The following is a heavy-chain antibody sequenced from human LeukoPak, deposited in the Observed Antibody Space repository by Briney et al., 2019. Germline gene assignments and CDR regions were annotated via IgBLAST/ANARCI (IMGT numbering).Heavy chain of an antibody. Sequence: GGSLRLSCAASGFTFSSYAMSWVRQAPGKGLEWVSAITATSSSTYDADSVQGRFTISRDNSKSTLSLQMNSLRAEDTAIYYCATYRQVLLPFESWGQGTLVTVSS. CDR3: ATYRQVLLPFES. J-gene: IGHJ4*02. CDR2: ITATSSST. V-gene: IGHV3-23*01. D-gene: IGHD2-8*02. CDR1: GFTFSSYA.